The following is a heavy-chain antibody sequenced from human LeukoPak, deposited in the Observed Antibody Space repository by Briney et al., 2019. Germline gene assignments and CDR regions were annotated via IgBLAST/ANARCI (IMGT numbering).Heavy chain of an antibody. CDR2: IWDDGSNE. CDR3: ARGSRETDFDY. D-gene: IGHD1-26*01. J-gene: IGHJ4*02. V-gene: IGHV3-33*01. CDR1: GFTFSSYA. Sequence: GGSLRLSCAASGFTFSSYAMHWVRQAPGKGLEWVAVIWDDGSNEYYADPVKGRFTIFRDNSKSTVYLQMNSLRAEDTAVYYCARGSRETDFDYWGQGTLVTVSS.